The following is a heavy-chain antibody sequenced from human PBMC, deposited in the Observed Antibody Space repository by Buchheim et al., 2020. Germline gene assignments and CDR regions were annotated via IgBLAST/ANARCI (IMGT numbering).Heavy chain of an antibody. Sequence: EVQLVESGGGLVQPGGSLRLSCAASGFTFSSYEMNWVRQAPGKGLEWVSYISSSGSTIYYADSVKGRFTISRDSSKQTVFLQLDNLRAEDTAIYYCAKDGTQTELASAIGDWYFDVWGRGTL. CDR1: GFTFSSYE. CDR3: AKDGTQTELASAIGDWYFDV. V-gene: IGHV3-48*03. J-gene: IGHJ2*01. CDR2: ISSSGSTI. D-gene: IGHD2-21*02.